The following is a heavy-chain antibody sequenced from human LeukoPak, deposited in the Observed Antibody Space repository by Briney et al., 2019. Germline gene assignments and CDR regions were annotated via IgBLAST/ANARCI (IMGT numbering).Heavy chain of an antibody. D-gene: IGHD1-1*01. V-gene: IGHV4-4*08. CDR3: ARVIYNTYTNNWRFDY. J-gene: IGHJ4*02. CDR2: ISSSGST. CDR1: GGSIGSYY. Sequence: SETLSLTCTVSGGSIGSYYWSWIRQPPGKGLEWIGYISSSGSTNYNPSLKSRVTISKDMSKNQFSLKLSSVTAADTALYYCARVIYNTYTNNWRFDYWGQGTLVTVSS.